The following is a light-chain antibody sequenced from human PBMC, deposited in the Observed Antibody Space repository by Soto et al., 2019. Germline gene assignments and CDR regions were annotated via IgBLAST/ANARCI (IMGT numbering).Light chain of an antibody. V-gene: IGKV3-20*01. J-gene: IGKJ1*01. CDR1: QSVVTSW. Sequence: ELVLTQSPGTLSLSPGEGATLSCRASQSVVTSWLDWYQQKLGQPPRLIIYGAFYRATGIPDRFSGSGSGTDFTLSISRLEPEDFAVYYCLQYDDSSCTFGQGTKVEVK. CDR3: LQYDDSSCT. CDR2: GAF.